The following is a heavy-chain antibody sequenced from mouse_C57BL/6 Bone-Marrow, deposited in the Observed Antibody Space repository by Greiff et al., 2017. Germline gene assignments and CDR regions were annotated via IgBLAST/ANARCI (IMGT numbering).Heavy chain of an antibody. CDR1: GFNIKDDY. CDR3: TQYLFDY. Sequence: EVKLMESGAELVRPGASVKLSCTASGFNIKDDYMHWVKQRPEQGLEWIGWIDPENGDTEYASKFQGKATITADTSSNTAYLQLSSLTSEDTAVXYCTQYLFDYWGQGTTLTVSS. D-gene: IGHD5-1*01. J-gene: IGHJ2*01. CDR2: IDPENGDT. V-gene: IGHV14-4*01.